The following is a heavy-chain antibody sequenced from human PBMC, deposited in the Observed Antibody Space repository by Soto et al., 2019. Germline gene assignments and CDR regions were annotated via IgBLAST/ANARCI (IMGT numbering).Heavy chain of an antibody. Sequence: ASVKVSCKASGYTFTSYGISWVRQAPGQGLEWMGWISAYNGNTNYAQKLQGRVTMTTNTSTSTAYMELRSLGSDDTAVYYCARAVMTSDILTGRSTNWFDPWGQGTLVTVSS. CDR2: ISAYNGNT. V-gene: IGHV1-18*01. D-gene: IGHD3-9*01. J-gene: IGHJ5*02. CDR3: ARAVMTSDILTGRSTNWFDP. CDR1: GYTFTSYG.